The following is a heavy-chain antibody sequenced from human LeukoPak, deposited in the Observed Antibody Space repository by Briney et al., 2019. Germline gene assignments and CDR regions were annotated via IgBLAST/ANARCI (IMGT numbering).Heavy chain of an antibody. Sequence: SETLSLTCTVSGGSISSSSYYWGWIRQPPGKGVEWIASIYYSGSTYYNPSLKSRVTISVDTSKNQFSLKLSSVTAADTAVYYCARRDPHYYDSSGYFDYWGQGTLVTVSS. CDR2: IYYSGST. V-gene: IGHV4-39*01. D-gene: IGHD3-22*01. J-gene: IGHJ4*02. CDR3: ARRDPHYYDSSGYFDY. CDR1: GGSISSSSYY.